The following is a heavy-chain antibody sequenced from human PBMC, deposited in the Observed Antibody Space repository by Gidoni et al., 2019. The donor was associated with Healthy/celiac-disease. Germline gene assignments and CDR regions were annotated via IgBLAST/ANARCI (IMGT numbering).Heavy chain of an antibody. J-gene: IGHJ1*01. V-gene: IGHV3-23*01. CDR1: GSPFRSYA. Sequence: EVQLLESGGGLVMPGGSLRLSCAASGSPFRSYAMSWVCQAPVKGLEWVSAISGSGGSTYYADSVKGRFTISRDNSKNTLYLQMNRLRAEDTAVYYCAKVRSEGYSSGSHFQHWGQGTLVTVSS. CDR2: ISGSGGST. CDR3: AKVRSEGYSSGSHFQH. D-gene: IGHD6-19*01.